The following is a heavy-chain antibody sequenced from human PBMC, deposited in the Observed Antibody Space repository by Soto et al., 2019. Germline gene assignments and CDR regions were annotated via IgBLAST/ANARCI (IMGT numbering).Heavy chain of an antibody. CDR3: ASVMYYYMDV. Sequence: ASVKVSCKASGNSFSSSGVNWVRQAPGQGLEWVGWVGAYSGDTRYAPKLQGRVTMTTDTSTGTVYMELRNLRSDDTGLYFCASVMYYYMDVWAKGTSVPVSS. J-gene: IGHJ6*03. V-gene: IGHV1-18*01. CDR2: VGAYSGDT. D-gene: IGHD2-8*02. CDR1: GNSFSSSG.